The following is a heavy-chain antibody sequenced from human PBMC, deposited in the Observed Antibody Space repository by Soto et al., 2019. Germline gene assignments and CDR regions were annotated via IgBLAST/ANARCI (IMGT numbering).Heavy chain of an antibody. D-gene: IGHD3-22*01. CDR1: GFTFSSYE. Sequence: EVQLVESGGGLVQPGGSLRLSCAASGFTFSSYEMNWVRQAPGKGLEWVSYISSSGSTIYYADSVKGRFTISRDNAKNSLYLQMNSLRAKDTAVYYCARGPGGSGYYDVWGQGTTVTVSS. CDR3: ARGPGGSGYYDV. CDR2: ISSSGSTI. J-gene: IGHJ6*02. V-gene: IGHV3-48*03.